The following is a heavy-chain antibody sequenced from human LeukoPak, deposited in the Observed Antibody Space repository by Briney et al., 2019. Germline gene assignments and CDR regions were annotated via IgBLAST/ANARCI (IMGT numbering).Heavy chain of an antibody. D-gene: IGHD3-10*01. V-gene: IGHV4-4*02. CDR2: IYHSGST. Sequence: SETLSLTCAVSGGSISSSNWWSWVRQPPGKGLEWIGEIYHSGSTNYNPSLKSRVTISVDKSKNQFSLKLSSATAADTAVYYCASAPYYYGSGSYLYYFDYWGQGTLVTVSS. J-gene: IGHJ4*02. CDR1: GGSISSSNW. CDR3: ASAPYYYGSGSYLYYFDY.